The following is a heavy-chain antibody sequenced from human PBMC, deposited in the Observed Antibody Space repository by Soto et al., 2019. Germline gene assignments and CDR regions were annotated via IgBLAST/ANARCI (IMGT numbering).Heavy chain of an antibody. CDR2: INPSGGST. Sequence: QVQLVQSGAEVKKPGASVKVSCKASGYTFTSYYMHWVRQAPGQGLEWMGIINPSGGSTSYAQKFQGRVTMTRDTSTSTVYMELSSLRSEDTAVYYCARENQVGYSSSWYPLYGMDVWGQGTTVTVSS. V-gene: IGHV1-46*01. J-gene: IGHJ6*02. CDR1: GYTFTSYY. CDR3: ARENQVGYSSSWYPLYGMDV. D-gene: IGHD6-13*01.